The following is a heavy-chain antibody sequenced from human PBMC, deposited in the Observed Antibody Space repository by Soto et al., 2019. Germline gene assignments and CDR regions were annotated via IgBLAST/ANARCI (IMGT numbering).Heavy chain of an antibody. CDR2: INHSGST. Sequence: SEALSLTSAVSAGSFSGYYWSWIRQPPWKGLEWIGEINHSGSTNYNPSLKSRVTISVDTSKNQFSLKLSSVTAAATAVYYFARGWVPELLWFGEFQPTPFLDVWGQGTTVT. CDR3: ARGWVPELLWFGEFQPTPFLDV. V-gene: IGHV4-34*01. D-gene: IGHD3-10*01. J-gene: IGHJ6*02. CDR1: AGSFSGYY.